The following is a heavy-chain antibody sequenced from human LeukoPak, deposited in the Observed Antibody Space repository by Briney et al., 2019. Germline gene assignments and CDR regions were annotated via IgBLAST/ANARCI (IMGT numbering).Heavy chain of an antibody. J-gene: IGHJ4*02. CDR1: GFTFSDYS. CDR3: ARDYKYAFDN. V-gene: IGHV3-48*01. Sequence: GGSLRLSCAASGFTFSDYSMNWVRQAPGKGLEWISYIGIASGNTNYADSVKGRFTISGDKAKNSLYLQMNSLRVEDTAVYYCARDYKYAFDNWGQGTLVTVSS. CDR2: IGIASGNT. D-gene: IGHD5-24*01.